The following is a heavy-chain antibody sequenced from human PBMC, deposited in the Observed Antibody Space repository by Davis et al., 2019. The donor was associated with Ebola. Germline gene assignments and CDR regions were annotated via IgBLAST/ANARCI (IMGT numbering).Heavy chain of an antibody. CDR3: ARRADY. Sequence: GGSLRLSCAASGFTFSGSAMHWVRQASGIGLEWVGRIRSKANSSATAYAASVKGRFTISRDDSKNTAYLQMNSLKTEDTAVYYCARRADYWGQGTLVTVSS. CDR1: GFTFSGSA. CDR2: IRSKANSSAT. J-gene: IGHJ4*02. V-gene: IGHV3-73*01.